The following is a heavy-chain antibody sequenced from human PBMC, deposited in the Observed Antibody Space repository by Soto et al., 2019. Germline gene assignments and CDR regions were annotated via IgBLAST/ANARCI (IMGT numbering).Heavy chain of an antibody. CDR1: GGPISSRSYY. CDR2: IYYTGYT. Sequence: SETLSLTCSVSGGPISSRSYYWGWIRQAPGKGLEWLATIYYTGYTYHNPSLKSHVTISVDTSKDQFSLELTSVTAADTALYYCARSAIAIHWFFDPWGRGTLVTVSS. D-gene: IGHD2-21*01. CDR3: ARSAIAIHWFFDP. J-gene: IGHJ2*01. V-gene: IGHV4-39*01.